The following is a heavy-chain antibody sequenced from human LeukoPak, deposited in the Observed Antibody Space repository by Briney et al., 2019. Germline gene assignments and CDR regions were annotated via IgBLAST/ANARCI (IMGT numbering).Heavy chain of an antibody. Sequence: GGSLRLSCAASGFTFSSYAMHWVRQAPGKGLEWVAVTSYDGSKKYYADSAKGRFTISRDNSKNTLYLQMNSLRVEDTAVYYCAKDGRDGYNYPSYYSDYWGQGTLVTVSS. V-gene: IGHV3-30*18. CDR1: GFTFSSYA. CDR3: AKDGRDGYNYPSYYSDY. D-gene: IGHD5-12*01. J-gene: IGHJ4*02. CDR2: TSYDGSKK.